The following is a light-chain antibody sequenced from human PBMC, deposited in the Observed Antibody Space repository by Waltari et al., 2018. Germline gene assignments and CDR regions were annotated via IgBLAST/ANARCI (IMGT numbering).Light chain of an antibody. CDR1: KTVLYNSNDKNY. CDR3: QQYYRSRT. V-gene: IGKV4-1*01. CDR2: WAP. J-gene: IGKJ1*01. Sequence: DIVLTQSPDSLAVSLAERATISCKSSKTVLYNSNDKNYLVWYQQEPGQPPMLLISWAPIRDSGVPDRFSGSGAEADFTRTISSLQAEDVAVCYCQQYYRSRTFDQGTKVKIK.